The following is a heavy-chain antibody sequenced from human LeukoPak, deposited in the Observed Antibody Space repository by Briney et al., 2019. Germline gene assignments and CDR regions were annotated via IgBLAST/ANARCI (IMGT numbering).Heavy chain of an antibody. CDR3: AKVAAYDYVWGSYRYFDY. Sequence: PGGSLRLSCAASGFTFSGYSMNWVRQAPGRGLEWVSSISSTSTYIDYADSVKGRFTISRDNAKNSLFLQMNSLRAEDTAVYYCAKVAAYDYVWGSYRYFDYWGQGTLVTVSS. V-gene: IGHV3-21*04. J-gene: IGHJ4*02. CDR1: GFTFSGYS. CDR2: ISSTSTYI. D-gene: IGHD3-16*02.